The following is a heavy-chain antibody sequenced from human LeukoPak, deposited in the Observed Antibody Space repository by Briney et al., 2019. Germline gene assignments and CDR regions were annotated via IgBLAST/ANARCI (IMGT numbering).Heavy chain of an antibody. V-gene: IGHV3-48*01. CDR3: ARENYDSSGYGYMDV. CDR2: ISSSSSTI. D-gene: IGHD3-22*01. Sequence: GGSLRLSCAASGFTFSSYSMNWVRQAPGKGLEWVSYISSSSSTIYYADSVKGRFTISRDNAKNSLYLQMNSLRAEDTAVYYCARENYDSSGYGYMDVWGKGTTVTVSS. J-gene: IGHJ6*03. CDR1: GFTFSSYS.